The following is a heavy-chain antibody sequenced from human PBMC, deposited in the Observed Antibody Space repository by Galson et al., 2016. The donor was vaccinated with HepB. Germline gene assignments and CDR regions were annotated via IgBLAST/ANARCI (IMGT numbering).Heavy chain of an antibody. CDR3: ARGDYRVTTSGTYFDH. D-gene: IGHD1-1*01. Sequence: SLRLSCATSGFTFTDYPMTWVRQAPGKGLEWISYISSSGSTVYYADSVKGRFTISRDNAKNSLSLQMNSLRAEDTAVYYCARGDYRVTTSGTYFDHWGQGTLVTVS. CDR1: GFTFTDYP. V-gene: IGHV3-11*04. J-gene: IGHJ4*02. CDR2: ISSSGSTV.